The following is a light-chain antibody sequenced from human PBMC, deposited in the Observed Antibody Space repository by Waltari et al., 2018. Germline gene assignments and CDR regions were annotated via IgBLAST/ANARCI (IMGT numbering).Light chain of an antibody. CDR2: DSS. J-gene: IGKJ2*01. CDR3: QQRSSWPYT. V-gene: IGKV3-11*01. CDR1: QAVGTY. Sequence: CMASQAVGTYLAWYQQKRVHPPRLLIFDSSSRSTGIPAKCRGSGSGTDFTLTVSNLEPEDFAVYFCQQRSSWPYTFGQGTRLEI.